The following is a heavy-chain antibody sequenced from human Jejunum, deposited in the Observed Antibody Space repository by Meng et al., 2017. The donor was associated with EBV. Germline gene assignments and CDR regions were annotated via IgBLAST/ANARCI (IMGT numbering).Heavy chain of an antibody. CDR1: GGSFGNFY. D-gene: IGHD3-16*01. CDR3: SHYIWGSVPAGVF. Sequence: QVQLQQWGAGLLKPSXXXXLXCGVYGGSFGNFYWSWIRQPPGKGLEWIGEMHHSGIINYNPSLKSRVTISVDKSKNQFSLRLTSVTAADTAVYYCSHYIWGSVPAGVFWGQGTLFTVSS. CDR2: MHHSGII. J-gene: IGHJ4*02. V-gene: IGHV4-34*01.